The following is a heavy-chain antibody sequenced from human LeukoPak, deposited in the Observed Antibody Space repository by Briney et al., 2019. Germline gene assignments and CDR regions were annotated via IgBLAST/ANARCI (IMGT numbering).Heavy chain of an antibody. CDR1: GYTLTELS. CDR2: FDPEDGET. J-gene: IGHJ5*02. D-gene: IGHD3-22*01. V-gene: IGHV1-24*01. Sequence: ASVRVSCKVSGYTLTELSMHWVRQGPGKGLEWMGGFDPEDGETIYAQKFQGGVTMTEDTSTDTAYMELSSLRSEDTAVYYCATAGYYYDIGGSPPLNWFDPWGQGTLVTVSS. CDR3: ATAGYYYDIGGSPPLNWFDP.